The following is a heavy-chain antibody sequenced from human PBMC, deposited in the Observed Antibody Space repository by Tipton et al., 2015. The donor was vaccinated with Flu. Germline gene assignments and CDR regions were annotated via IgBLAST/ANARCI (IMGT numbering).Heavy chain of an antibody. Sequence: TLSLTCSVSGGSISSYFWRWFRHPPGKALEWIGSFYYSGTTSYNPSLKSRLTVSLDTSKIHFSLRLTSVTAADTGVYFCARETTTRPRVFDMWGQGTMVAVSP. CDR3: ARETTTRPRVFDM. CDR2: FYYSGTT. J-gene: IGHJ3*02. D-gene: IGHD1-1*01. CDR1: GGSISSYF. V-gene: IGHV4-59*01.